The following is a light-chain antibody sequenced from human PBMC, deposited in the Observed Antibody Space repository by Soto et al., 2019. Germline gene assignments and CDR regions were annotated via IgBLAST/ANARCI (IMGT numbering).Light chain of an antibody. CDR2: AAS. V-gene: IGKV1-39*01. CDR1: QSISSY. CDR3: QQSYSTPST. Sequence: DIQMTQSPSSLSASVGDRVTITCRASQSISSYLNWYQQKPGKAPKLLIYAASSLQSGVPSRFSGSGAGTDFTLTISSLQPEDFATYYCQQSYSTPSTFCQGTKLEL. J-gene: IGKJ2*01.